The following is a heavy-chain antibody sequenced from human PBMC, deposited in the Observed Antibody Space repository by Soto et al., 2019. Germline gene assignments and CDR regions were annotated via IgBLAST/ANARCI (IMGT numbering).Heavy chain of an antibody. Sequence: SVKVSCKASGDTFSIFAISWVRKAPGQGLEWMGGIIPIIGTTNYAQRFQGRITITGDESTGTAYMELSSLKSEDTAVYYCARDLGSGYDPGDYWGQGTLVTVSS. D-gene: IGHD5-12*01. V-gene: IGHV1-69*13. CDR3: ARDLGSGYDPGDY. J-gene: IGHJ4*02. CDR2: IIPIIGTT. CDR1: GDTFSIFA.